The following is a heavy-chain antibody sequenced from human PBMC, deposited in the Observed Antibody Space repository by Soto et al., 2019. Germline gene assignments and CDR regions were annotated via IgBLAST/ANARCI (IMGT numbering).Heavy chain of an antibody. V-gene: IGHV4-59*01. J-gene: IGHJ6*02. Sequence: SETLSLTCTVSGGSISSYYWSWIRQPPGKGLEWIGYIYYSGSTNYNPSLKSRVTISVDTSKNQFSLKLSSVTAADTAVYYCARLRDLGAPRLLHYYYYRMDVWGQGTTVTVSS. D-gene: IGHD1-26*01. CDR2: IYYSGST. CDR3: ARLRDLGAPRLLHYYYYRMDV. CDR1: GGSISSYY.